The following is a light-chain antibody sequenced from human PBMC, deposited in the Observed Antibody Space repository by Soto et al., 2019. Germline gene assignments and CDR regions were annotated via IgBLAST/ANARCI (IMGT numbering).Light chain of an antibody. CDR1: QSISSX. Sequence: DIQMTQSPSSLSASVGDRVTITCRASQSISSXXXWYQQKPGKAPKLLIYAASSLQXGVPSRFXXXXSXXXXXLTISSLQPEDFATYYCQQSYSTPRTFGQGTKVEIK. V-gene: IGKV1-39*01. CDR2: AAS. J-gene: IGKJ1*01. CDR3: QQSYSTPRT.